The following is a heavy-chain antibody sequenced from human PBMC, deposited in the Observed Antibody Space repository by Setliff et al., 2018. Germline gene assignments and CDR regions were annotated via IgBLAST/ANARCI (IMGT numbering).Heavy chain of an antibody. V-gene: IGHV3-30*15. Sequence: PGGSLRLSCAASGFTFSNYEMHWVRQAPGKGPEWVAVISYDASNKYYADSVKGRFTISRDNSKNQFSLRLSSVTAADTAVYYCARTRYGLGGRPYWGQGTLVTSPQ. CDR1: GFTFSNYE. D-gene: IGHD2-15*01. CDR2: ISYDASNK. J-gene: IGHJ4*02. CDR3: ARTRYGLGGRPY.